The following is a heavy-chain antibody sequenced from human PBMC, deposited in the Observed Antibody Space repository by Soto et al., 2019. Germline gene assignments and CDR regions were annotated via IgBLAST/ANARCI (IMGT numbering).Heavy chain of an antibody. CDR1: GFIFTDYS. J-gene: IGHJ6*02. CDR3: ARETSQNVYSHYGMDV. CDR2: INDSGTT. V-gene: IGHV4-34*01. Sequence: GSLRLSCAASGFIFTDYSMTWIRQAPGKGLEWIGEINDSGTTNYNPSLKSRVTISADTSKTHFSLRLTSVTAADTAVYYCARETSQNVYSHYGMDVWGQGTTVTVSS.